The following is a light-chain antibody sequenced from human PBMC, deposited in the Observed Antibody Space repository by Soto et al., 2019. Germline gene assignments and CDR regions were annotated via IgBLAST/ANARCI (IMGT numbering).Light chain of an antibody. V-gene: IGLV3-21*02. CDR2: DDK. J-gene: IGLJ3*02. CDR1: NIRSKS. Sequence: SYELTQPPSVSVAPGQTARITCGGNNIRSKSVHWYQQKPGQAPVMVVYDDKDRPSGIPERFSGSNSGDTVTLTISRVEAGDEAEYYCQVWDSSSDQWVFGGGTKLTVL. CDR3: QVWDSSSDQWV.